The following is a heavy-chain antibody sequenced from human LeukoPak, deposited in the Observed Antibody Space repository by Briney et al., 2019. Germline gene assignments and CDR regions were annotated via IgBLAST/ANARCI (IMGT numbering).Heavy chain of an antibody. V-gene: IGHV3-48*03. CDR2: IATDGTI. CDR3: ASDGYSYFDY. CDR1: GFILSTSE. D-gene: IGHD5-18*01. J-gene: IGHJ4*02. Sequence: GGSLRLSCVASGFILSTSEMNWVRQAPGKGLEWVSFIATDGTIYYADSVKGRFTLSRDNAENSLYLQMNSLRAEDTAVYYCASDGYSYFDYWGQGTLVTVSS.